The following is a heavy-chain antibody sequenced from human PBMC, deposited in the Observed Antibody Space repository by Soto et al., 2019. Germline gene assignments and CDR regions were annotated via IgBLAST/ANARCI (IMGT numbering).Heavy chain of an antibody. CDR2: ISYTGGAT. CDR1: GFTVSSCA. CDR3: AKLVVIRSPADS. J-gene: IGHJ4*02. Sequence: GGSLSLSCSASGFTVSSCAMTWVRRAPGKGLEWVSTISYTGGATYYADSVKGRFSISRDSSKNTLYLQMNSLRAEDTAVYYCAKLVVIRSPADSWGQGTLVTVSS. D-gene: IGHD3-22*01. V-gene: IGHV3-23*01.